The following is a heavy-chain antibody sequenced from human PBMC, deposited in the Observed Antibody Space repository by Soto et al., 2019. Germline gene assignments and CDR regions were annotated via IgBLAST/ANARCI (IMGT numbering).Heavy chain of an antibody. CDR2: ISSSSSYI. D-gene: IGHD2-2*01. V-gene: IGHV3-21*01. CDR1: GFTFSSYS. Sequence: LRLSCAASGFTFSSYSMNWVRQAPGKGLEWVSSISSSSSYIYYADSVKGRFTISRDNAKNSLYLQMNSLRAEDTAVYYCARDRRQYCSSTSCSPFDYWGQGTLVTVSS. J-gene: IGHJ4*02. CDR3: ARDRRQYCSSTSCSPFDY.